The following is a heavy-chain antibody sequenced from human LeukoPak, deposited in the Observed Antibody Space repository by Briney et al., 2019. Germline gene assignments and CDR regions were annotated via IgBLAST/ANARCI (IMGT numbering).Heavy chain of an antibody. D-gene: IGHD7-27*01. CDR3: AKDPWGSRGYFDY. V-gene: IGHV3-23*01. CDR1: GFTFSRNA. Sequence: GGSLRPSCAASGFTFSRNAMIWVRQAPGKGLEWVSAISGSGSDTYYADSVKGRFTIFRDNSKNTVYLRMNSLRAEDTAVYYCAKDPWGSRGYFDYWGQGTLVTVSS. CDR2: ISGSGSDT. J-gene: IGHJ4*02.